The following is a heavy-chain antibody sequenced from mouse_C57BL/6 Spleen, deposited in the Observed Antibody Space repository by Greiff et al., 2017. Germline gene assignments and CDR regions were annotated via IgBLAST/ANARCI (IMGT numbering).Heavy chain of an antibody. Sequence: EVKLMESGPELVKPGASVKISCKASGYSFTGYYMNWVKQSPEKSLEWIGEINPSTGGTTYNQKFKAKATLTVDKSSSTAYMQLKSLTSEDSAVYYCASNYGSSFYWYFDVWGTGTTVTVSS. CDR2: INPSTGGT. V-gene: IGHV1-42*01. CDR3: ASNYGSSFYWYFDV. CDR1: GYSFTGYY. D-gene: IGHD1-1*01. J-gene: IGHJ1*03.